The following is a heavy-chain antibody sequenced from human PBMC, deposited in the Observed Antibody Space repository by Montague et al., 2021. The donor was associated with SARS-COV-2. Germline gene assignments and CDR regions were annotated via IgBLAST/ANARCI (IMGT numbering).Heavy chain of an antibody. CDR2: VYISGST. Sequence: TLSLTCSVFGDSINNVNYFWSWIRQPAEKGLEWIGRVYISGSTDYNPSLKSRVTMLLDKSANELTLQVTSVTAADTAVYYCARVSGYGSGSSFNWFDSWGQGLVVTVSS. V-gene: IGHV4-61*02. D-gene: IGHD3-10*01. CDR1: GDSINNVNYF. CDR3: ARVSGYGSGSSFNWFDS. J-gene: IGHJ5*01.